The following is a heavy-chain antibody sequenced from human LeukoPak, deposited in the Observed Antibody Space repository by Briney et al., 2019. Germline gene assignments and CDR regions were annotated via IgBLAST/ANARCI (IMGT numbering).Heavy chain of an antibody. J-gene: IGHJ4*02. CDR3: ARDEYLWSGYYPNQAFDY. D-gene: IGHD3-3*01. CDR1: GFTFSSNW. CDR2: IKQDGCEK. V-gene: IGHV3-7*01. Sequence: GGSLRLSCAASGFTFSSNWMTWVRQAPGKGLEWVANIKQDGCEKYYVDSVKGRFTISRDNAKKSLYLQMNSLRAEDTAMYYCARDEYLWSGYYPNQAFDYWGQGTLVTVSS.